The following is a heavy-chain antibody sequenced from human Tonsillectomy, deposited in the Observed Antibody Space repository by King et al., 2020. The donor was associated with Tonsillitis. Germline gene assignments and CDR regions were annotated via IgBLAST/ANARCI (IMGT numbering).Heavy chain of an antibody. CDR1: GYTFTDYH. Sequence: LVQSGAEVQKPGASVKVSCKTSGYTFTDYHLHWVRQAPGQGLEWVGCINGNSGDTHYAQKFQGRVTMTRDTSSSTAFMDLSRLTSDDAALYYCARETWFYDYWGQGTLVTVSS. V-gene: IGHV1-2*02. CDR2: INGNSGDT. J-gene: IGHJ1*01. D-gene: IGHD2/OR15-2a*01. CDR3: ARETWFYDY.